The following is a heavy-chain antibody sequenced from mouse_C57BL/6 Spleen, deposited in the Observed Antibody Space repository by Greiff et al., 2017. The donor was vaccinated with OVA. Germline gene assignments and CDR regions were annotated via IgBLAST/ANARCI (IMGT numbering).Heavy chain of an antibody. CDR2: IDPANGNT. Sequence: DVKLQESVAELVRPGASVKLSCTASGFNIKNTYMHWVKQRPEQGLEWIGRIDPANGNTKYAPKFQGKATITADTSSNTAYLQLSSLTSEDTAIYYCARCSYYDSVYFDVWGTGTTVTVSS. V-gene: IGHV14-3*01. CDR1: GFNIKNTY. J-gene: IGHJ1*03. D-gene: IGHD2-4*01. CDR3: ARCSYYDSVYFDV.